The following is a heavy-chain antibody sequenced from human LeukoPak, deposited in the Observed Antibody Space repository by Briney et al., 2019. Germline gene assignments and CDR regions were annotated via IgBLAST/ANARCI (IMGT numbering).Heavy chain of an antibody. CDR3: ARGTRRHYDGSGYYYGEFDY. CDR2: IYTSGST. J-gene: IGHJ4*02. V-gene: IGHV4-4*07. Sequence: PSETLSLTCTVSGGSISSYYWSWIRQPAGKGLEWIGRIYTSGSTNYNPSLKSRVTMSVDTSKNQFSLKLSSVTTADTAVYYCARGTRRHYDGSGYYYGEFDYWGQGILVTVSS. CDR1: GGSISSYY. D-gene: IGHD3-22*01.